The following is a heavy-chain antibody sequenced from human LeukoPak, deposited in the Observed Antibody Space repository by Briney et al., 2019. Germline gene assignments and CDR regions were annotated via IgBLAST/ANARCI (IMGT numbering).Heavy chain of an antibody. J-gene: IGHJ6*02. CDR3: ARVRHDYGLYYGMDV. CDR1: GGSFSDYY. D-gene: IGHD4-17*01. V-gene: IGHV4-34*01. Sequence: SETLSLTCAVYGGSFSDYYWSWIRQPPGKGLEWIGEINHSGSTSYNPSLKSRVTMSVDTSKNQFSLKLSSVTAADTAVYYCARVRHDYGLYYGMDVWGQGTTVTVSS. CDR2: INHSGST.